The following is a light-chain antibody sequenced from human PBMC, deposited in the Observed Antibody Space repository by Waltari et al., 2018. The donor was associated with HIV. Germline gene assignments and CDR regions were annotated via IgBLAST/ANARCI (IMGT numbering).Light chain of an antibody. J-gene: IGLJ3*02. CDR3: CAYAGSNNRA. CDR1: SSPDGTYNY. Sequence: QSALTQPPPVSGSPGQSLTISCTGTSSPDGTYNYVSWYQQHPGQAPKLIMYDVSKRPSGAPARLSGSKSGNTASLTICGLQAEDEADYYCCAYAGSNNRAFGGGTKVTVL. V-gene: IGLV2-11*01. CDR2: DVS.